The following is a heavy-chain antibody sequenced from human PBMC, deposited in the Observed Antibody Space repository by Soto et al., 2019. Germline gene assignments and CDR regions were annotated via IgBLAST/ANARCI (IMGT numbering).Heavy chain of an antibody. V-gene: IGHV4-59*01. CDR1: GGSISNYY. J-gene: IGHJ4*02. CDR3: ARDRHNSGY. Sequence: SETLSLTCTVSGGSISNYYWSWFRQPPGKGLEWIGYIYYSGIAMYNPSLKSRVTISVDPSKNQFSLKLRSVTSADTAVYYCARDRHNSGYWGQGTLVTVSS. CDR2: IYYSGIA. D-gene: IGHD6-19*01.